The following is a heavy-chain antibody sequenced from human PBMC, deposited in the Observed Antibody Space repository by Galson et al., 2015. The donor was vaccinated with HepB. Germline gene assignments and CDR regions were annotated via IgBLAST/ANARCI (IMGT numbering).Heavy chain of an antibody. J-gene: IGHJ4*02. CDR1: GGTFSSYA. CDR2: IIPILGIA. D-gene: IGHD4-17*01. Sequence: SVKVSCKASGGTFSSYAISWVRQAPGQGLEWMGRIIPILGIANYAQKFQGRVTITADKSTSTAYMELSSLRSEDTAMYYCARDAHWDGDYDLYFDYWGQGTLVTVSS. V-gene: IGHV1-69*04. CDR3: ARDAHWDGDYDLYFDY.